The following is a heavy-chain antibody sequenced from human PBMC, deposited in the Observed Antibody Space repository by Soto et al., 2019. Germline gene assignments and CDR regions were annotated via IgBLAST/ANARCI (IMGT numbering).Heavy chain of an antibody. J-gene: IGHJ4*02. Sequence: GGSLRLSCAASGFTFSSYGMHWVRQAPGKGLEWVAVISYDGSNKYYADSVKGRFTISRDNSKNTLYLQMNSLRAEDTAVDYCAKDPRVYSSSWYYFDYWGQGTLVTVSS. V-gene: IGHV3-30*18. CDR2: ISYDGSNK. D-gene: IGHD6-13*01. CDR1: GFTFSSYG. CDR3: AKDPRVYSSSWYYFDY.